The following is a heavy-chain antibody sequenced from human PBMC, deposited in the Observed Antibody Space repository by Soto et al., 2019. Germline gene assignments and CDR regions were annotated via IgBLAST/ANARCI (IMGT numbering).Heavy chain of an antibody. J-gene: IGHJ6*02. CDR3: ARISIVVVPAAIPAPYGMDV. CDR2: IIPIFGTA. CDR1: GGTFSSYA. V-gene: IGHV1-69*13. Sequence: SVKVSFKASGGTFSSYAISWVRQAPGQGLEWMGGIIPIFGTANYAQKFQGRVTITADESTSTVYMELSSLRSEDTAVYYCARISIVVVPAAIPAPYGMDVWGQGTTVTVSS. D-gene: IGHD2-2*02.